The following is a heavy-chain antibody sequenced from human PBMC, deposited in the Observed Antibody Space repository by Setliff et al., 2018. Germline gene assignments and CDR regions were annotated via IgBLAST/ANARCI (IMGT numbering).Heavy chain of an antibody. CDR2: ISSTSSFI. J-gene: IGHJ1*01. CDR3: ARASLGKFGSAVEYFHH. D-gene: IGHD2-15*01. CDR1: GLTFTTYT. Sequence: GESLKISCAASGLTFTTYTMSWVRQAPGKGLEWVSSISSTSSFIYYADSVKGRFTISRDNAKNSLYLQMNSLRADDTAVYYCARASLGKFGSAVEYFHHWGQGTLVTV. V-gene: IGHV3-21*01.